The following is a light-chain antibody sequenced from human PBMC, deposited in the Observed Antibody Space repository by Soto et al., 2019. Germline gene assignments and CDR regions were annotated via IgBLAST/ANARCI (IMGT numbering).Light chain of an antibody. CDR1: SSDVGGYNY. V-gene: IGLV2-11*01. CDR2: DVS. CDR3: CSYAGSYKV. J-gene: IGLJ3*02. Sequence: QSALTQPRSVSGSPGQSVTISCTGTSSDVGGYNYVSWYQQHPGKAPKLMIYDVSKRPSGVPDRFSGSKSGNTASLTISGLQAEDEADYYCCSYAGSYKVFVGGTKLTVL.